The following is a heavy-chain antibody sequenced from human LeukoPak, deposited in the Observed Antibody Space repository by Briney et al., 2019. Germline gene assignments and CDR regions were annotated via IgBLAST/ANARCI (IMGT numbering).Heavy chain of an antibody. CDR1: GFTFSAYW. D-gene: IGHD1-26*01. V-gene: IGHV3-48*01. J-gene: IGHJ4*02. CDR2: ISSSSSTI. Sequence: GGSLRLSCAASGFTFSAYWMTWVRQAPGKGLEWVSYISSSSSTIYYADSVKGRFTISRDNAKNSLYLQMNSLRAEDTAVYYCASGSYGDFDYWGQGTLVTVSS. CDR3: ASGSYGDFDY.